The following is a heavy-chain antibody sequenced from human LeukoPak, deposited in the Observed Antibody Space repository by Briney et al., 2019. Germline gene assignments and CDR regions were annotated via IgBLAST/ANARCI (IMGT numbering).Heavy chain of an antibody. Sequence: PGGSLRLSCAASGFTFSSYGMHWVRQAPGKGLEWVAVISYDGSNKYYADSVKGRFTISRDNSKNTLYLQMNSLRAEDTAVYYCAKDWGYSGYDSGNYWGQGTLVTVSS. D-gene: IGHD5-12*01. CDR1: GFTFSSYG. V-gene: IGHV3-30*18. CDR3: AKDWGYSGYDSGNY. CDR2: ISYDGSNK. J-gene: IGHJ4*02.